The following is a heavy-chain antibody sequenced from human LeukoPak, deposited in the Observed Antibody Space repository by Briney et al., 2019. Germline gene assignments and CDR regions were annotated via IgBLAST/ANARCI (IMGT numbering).Heavy chain of an antibody. V-gene: IGHV4-34*01. D-gene: IGHD3-22*01. J-gene: IGHJ3*02. Sequence: SETLSLTCAVYGGSFSGYYWSWIRQPPGKGLEWIGEINHSGSTNYNPSLKSRVTISVDTSKNQFSLKLSSVTAADTAVYYCARGSKNYYDSSGYPLDAFDIWGQGTMVTVSS. CDR2: INHSGST. CDR3: ARGSKNYYDSSGYPLDAFDI. CDR1: GGSFSGYY.